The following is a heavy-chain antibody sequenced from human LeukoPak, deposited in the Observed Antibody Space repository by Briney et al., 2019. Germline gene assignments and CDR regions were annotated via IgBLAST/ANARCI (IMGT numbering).Heavy chain of an antibody. CDR1: GFTFSSYS. J-gene: IGHJ3*02. Sequence: PGGSLRLSCAASGFTFSSYSMNWVRQAPGKGLEWVSSISSSSSYMYYADSVKGRFTISRDNAKNSLYLQMNSLRAEDTAVYYCARDRARTYYYGSSGYYVGSAFDIWGQGTMVTVSS. CDR2: ISSSSSYM. V-gene: IGHV3-21*01. CDR3: ARDRARTYYYGSSGYYVGSAFDI. D-gene: IGHD3-22*01.